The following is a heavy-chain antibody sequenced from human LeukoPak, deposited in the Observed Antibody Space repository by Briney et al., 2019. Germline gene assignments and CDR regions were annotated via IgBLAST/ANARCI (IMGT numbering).Heavy chain of an antibody. V-gene: IGHV1-8*01. CDR2: MNPNSGNT. CDR1: GYTFTSYD. J-gene: IGHJ6*03. D-gene: IGHD6-13*01. CDR3: ARGGGIAAAADYYYYYMDV. Sequence: GASVKVSCKASGYTFTSYDINWVRQATGQGLEWMGWMNPNSGNTGYAQKFQGRVTMTRNTSISTAYMELSSLRSEDTAVYYCARGGGIAAAADYYYYYMDVWGKGTTVTISS.